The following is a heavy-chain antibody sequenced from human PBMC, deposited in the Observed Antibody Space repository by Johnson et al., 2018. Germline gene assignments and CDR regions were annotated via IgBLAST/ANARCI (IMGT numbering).Heavy chain of an antibody. V-gene: IGHV4-4*07. CDR3: ARGHRASSDYNYVDY. CDR1: GDYR. Sequence: QVQLQESGPGLVKPSETLSLTCSVSGDYRWSWIRQSAEKGLEWIGRIYTDGTTKYNPSLQSRVSMSVDTSKNQFSLKLTSVTAADTAVYYCARGHRASSDYNYVDYWGQGTLVTVSS. J-gene: IGHJ4*02. CDR2: IYTDGTT. D-gene: IGHD4/OR15-4a*01.